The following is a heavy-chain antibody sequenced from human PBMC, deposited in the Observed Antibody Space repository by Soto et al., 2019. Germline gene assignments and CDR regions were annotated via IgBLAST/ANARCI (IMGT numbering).Heavy chain of an antibody. D-gene: IGHD1-26*01. CDR2: IWYDGSNK. CDR1: GFTFSSYG. Sequence: GGSLRLSCAASGFTFSSYGMHWVRQAPGKGLEWVAVIWYDGSNKYYADSVKGRFTISRDNSKNTLYLQMSSLRAEDTAVYYCARGKIGWEQSVPDYYFDYWGLGP. J-gene: IGHJ4*02. V-gene: IGHV3-33*01. CDR3: ARGKIGWEQSVPDYYFDY.